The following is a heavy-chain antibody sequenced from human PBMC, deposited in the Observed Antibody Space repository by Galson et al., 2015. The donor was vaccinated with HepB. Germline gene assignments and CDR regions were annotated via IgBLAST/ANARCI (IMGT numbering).Heavy chain of an antibody. J-gene: IGHJ6*02. CDR3: ARDSRLELRLNNYFSYGMDV. CDR1: GYSFTNYG. CDR2: FSGYDGST. D-gene: IGHD2/OR15-2a*01. V-gene: IGHV1-18*01. Sequence: VKVSCKASGYSFTNYGLSWIRQAPGPGLEWMGWFSGYDGSTNYAQKFQGRVTMTADTSTGTAYLELKNLRSDDTAVYYCARDSRLELRLNNYFSYGMDVWGQGTAVTVSS.